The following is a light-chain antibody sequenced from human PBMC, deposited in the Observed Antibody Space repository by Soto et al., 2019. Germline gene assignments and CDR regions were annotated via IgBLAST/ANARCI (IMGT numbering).Light chain of an antibody. Sequence: EIVLTQSPGTLSLSPGERATLSCRASQSVSSSYLAWYQQKPGQAPRLLIYGASSRATGIPDRFSGSGSGTDFTLTISRLEPEEFAVYYCQHYGSSQYTFGQGTKLEIK. V-gene: IGKV3-20*01. CDR3: QHYGSSQYT. CDR1: QSVSSSY. J-gene: IGKJ2*01. CDR2: GAS.